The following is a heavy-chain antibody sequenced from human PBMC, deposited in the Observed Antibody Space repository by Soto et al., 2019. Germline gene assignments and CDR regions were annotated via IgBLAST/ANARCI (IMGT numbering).Heavy chain of an antibody. CDR2: ISGSGGST. D-gene: IGHD2-2*01. CDR1: GFTFSSYA. CDR3: ARSAGAASSIVVVPADP. V-gene: IGHV3-23*01. Sequence: GGSLRFSCAASGFTFSSYAMSWVRQAPGKGLEWVSAISGSGGSTYYADSVKGRFTISRDNSKNTLYLQMNSLRAEDTAVYYCARSAGAASSIVVVPADPWGQGTLVTISS. J-gene: IGHJ5*02.